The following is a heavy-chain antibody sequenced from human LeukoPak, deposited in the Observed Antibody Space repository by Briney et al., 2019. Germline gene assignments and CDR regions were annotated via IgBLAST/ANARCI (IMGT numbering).Heavy chain of an antibody. CDR3: ARGRYDSSGYYLAY. V-gene: IGHV4-30-4*01. Sequence: SETLSLTCTVSGGSISSGDYYWSWIRQPPGKGLEWIGYIYYSGSTYYNPSLKSRVTISVDTSKNQFSLKLSSVTAADTAVYYCARGRYDSSGYYLAYWGQGTLVTVSS. CDR1: GGSISSGDYY. J-gene: IGHJ4*02. D-gene: IGHD3-22*01. CDR2: IYYSGST.